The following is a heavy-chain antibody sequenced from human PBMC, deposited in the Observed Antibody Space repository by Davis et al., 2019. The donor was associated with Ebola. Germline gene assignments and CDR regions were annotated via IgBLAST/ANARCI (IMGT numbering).Heavy chain of an antibody. D-gene: IGHD3-16*01. CDR3: ARGLITFGGAYYFDY. CDR1: GGSFSDYY. J-gene: IGHJ4*02. V-gene: IGHV4-34*01. CDR2: INHSGST. Sequence: SETLSLTCAVYGGSFSDYYWSWIRQPPEKGLDWIGEINHSGSTNYNPSLKSRVTISVDTSKNQFSLKLSSVTAADTAVYYCARGLITFGGAYYFDYWGQGTLVTVSS.